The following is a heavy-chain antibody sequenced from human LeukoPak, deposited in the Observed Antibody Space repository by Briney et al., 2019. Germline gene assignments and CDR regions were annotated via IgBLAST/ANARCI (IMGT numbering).Heavy chain of an antibody. CDR1: GFTFSSYG. V-gene: IGHV3-30*02. CDR2: IRYDGSNK. J-gene: IGHJ5*02. D-gene: IGHD6-6*01. Sequence: GGSLRLSCAASGFTFSSYGMHWVRQAPGKGLEWVAFIRYDGSNKYYADSVKGRFTISRDNSKNTLYLQMNSLRAEDTAVYYCAKDFIAARLSWFDPWGQGTLVTVSS. CDR3: AKDFIAARLSWFDP.